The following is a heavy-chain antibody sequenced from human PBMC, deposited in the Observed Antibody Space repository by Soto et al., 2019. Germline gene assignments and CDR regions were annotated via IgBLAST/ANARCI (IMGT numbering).Heavy chain of an antibody. D-gene: IGHD3-22*01. CDR2: IYYSGST. CDR3: ARDSGSQDSSPAYFDY. V-gene: IGHV4-31*03. CDR1: GGSISSGGYY. J-gene: IGHJ4*02. Sequence: PSETLSLTCTVSGGSISSGGYYWSCIRQHPGKGLEWIGYIYYSGSTYYNPSLKSRVTISVDTSKNQFSLKLSSVTAADTAVYYCARDSGSQDSSPAYFDYWGQGTLVTVS.